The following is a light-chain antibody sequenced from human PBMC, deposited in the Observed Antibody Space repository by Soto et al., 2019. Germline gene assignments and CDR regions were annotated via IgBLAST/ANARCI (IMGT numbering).Light chain of an antibody. Sequence: SALNQPASASGSPGGSVTISCTGTSSDVGGYNYVSWYQQHPGKAPKLMIYDVSKRPSGVPDRFSGSKSGNTASLTVSGLQAEDEADYYCSSYAGSNNYVFGTGTKVTVL. CDR3: SSYAGSNNYV. CDR1: SSDVGGYNY. CDR2: DVS. J-gene: IGLJ1*01. V-gene: IGLV2-8*01.